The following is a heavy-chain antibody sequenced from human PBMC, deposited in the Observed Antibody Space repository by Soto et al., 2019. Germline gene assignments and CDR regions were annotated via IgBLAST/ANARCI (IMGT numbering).Heavy chain of an antibody. Sequence: ASVKVSCKVSGYTLTELSMHWVRQAPGNGLEWMGGFDPEDGETIYAQKFQGRVTMTEDTSTDTAYMELSSLRSEDTAVYYCATDFRKSCSGGSCYFDGWAFDIWGQGTMVTVSS. V-gene: IGHV1-24*01. CDR2: FDPEDGET. CDR3: ATDFRKSCSGGSCYFDGWAFDI. D-gene: IGHD2-15*01. J-gene: IGHJ3*02. CDR1: GYTLTELS.